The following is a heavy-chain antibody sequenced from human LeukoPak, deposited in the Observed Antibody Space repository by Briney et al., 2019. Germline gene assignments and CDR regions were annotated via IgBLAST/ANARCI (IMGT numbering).Heavy chain of an antibody. V-gene: IGHV4-59*08. CDR3: TRHGYSGYDHLT. CDR1: GGFISSDY. CDR2: IYYNGRT. J-gene: IGHJ4*02. D-gene: IGHD5-12*01. Sequence: PSETLSLTCTVSGGFISSDYWSWIRQSPERGLEWIEYIYYNGRTSYYPSLESRVTISLDTSKNQFSLNLRSVTAADTAVYYCTRHGYSGYDHLTWGQGTPVTVSS.